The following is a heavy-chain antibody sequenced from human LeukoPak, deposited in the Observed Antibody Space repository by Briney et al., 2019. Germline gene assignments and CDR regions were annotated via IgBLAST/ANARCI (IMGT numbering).Heavy chain of an antibody. CDR1: GYTFTGYY. Sequence: ASVKVSCKASGYTFTGYYMHWVRQAPGQGLEWMGWINPNSGGTNYAQKFQGRVTMTRDTSTSTAYMELSRLRSDDTAVYYCARVGYCSSTSCHFLDYWGQGTLVTVSS. V-gene: IGHV1-2*02. CDR2: INPNSGGT. J-gene: IGHJ4*02. D-gene: IGHD2-2*01. CDR3: ARVGYCSSTSCHFLDY.